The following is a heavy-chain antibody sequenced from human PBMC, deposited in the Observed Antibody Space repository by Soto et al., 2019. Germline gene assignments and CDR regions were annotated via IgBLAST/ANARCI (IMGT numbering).Heavy chain of an antibody. D-gene: IGHD4-17*01. CDR3: AKYREPDGAWAVDY. V-gene: IGHV3-23*01. CDR2: IHGGNSPT. J-gene: IGHJ4*02. Sequence: EVQLLESGGGLVQPGGSLRLSCAASGFTFSHYTMSWVRQLPGKGLEWVSGIHGGNSPTYYADSVKGRFTISRDNSQNSLDMQLNSRRVGDTAIYYGAKYREPDGAWAVDYWGQGTLVTDTS. CDR1: GFTFSHYT.